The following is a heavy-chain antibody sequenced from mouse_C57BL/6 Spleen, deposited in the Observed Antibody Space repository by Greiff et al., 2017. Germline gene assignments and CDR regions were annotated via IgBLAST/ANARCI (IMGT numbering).Heavy chain of an antibody. V-gene: IGHV1-80*01. CDR2: IYPGDGDT. D-gene: IGHD3-3*01. Sequence: QVQLKQSGAELVKPGASVKISCKASGYAFSSYWMNWVKHRPGKGLEWIGQIYPGDGDTNYNGKFKGKATLTADKSSSTAYMQLSSLTSEDAAVYVCAREGTYYAMDYWGQGTSVTVSS. CDR3: AREGTYYAMDY. CDR1: GYAFSSYW. J-gene: IGHJ4*01.